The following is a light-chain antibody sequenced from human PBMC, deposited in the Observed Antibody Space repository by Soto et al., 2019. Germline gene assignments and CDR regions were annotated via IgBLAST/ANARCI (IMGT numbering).Light chain of an antibody. CDR3: QSDDANRGGSIV. Sequence: QAVLAQPPSVSGAPGQKITISCTGTGSNIGAAYDVHWYQHLAGTPPRLVILDTYNRPSGVSDGFSASRSGSSASLIITGLPPDDEDDYYCQSDDANRGGSIVFGGGTKRTVL. CDR1: GSNIGAAYD. CDR2: DTY. J-gene: IGLJ3*02. V-gene: IGLV1-40*01.